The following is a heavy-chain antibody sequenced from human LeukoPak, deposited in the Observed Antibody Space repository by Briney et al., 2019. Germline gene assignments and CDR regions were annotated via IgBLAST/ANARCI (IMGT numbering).Heavy chain of an antibody. J-gene: IGHJ3*02. CDR3: ASYGGNSVGDAFDI. CDR2: ISYDGSNK. Sequence: GGSLRLSCTASGFSFSSYWMHWVRQAPGKGLEWVAVISYDGSNKYYADSVKGRFTISRDNSKNTLYLQMNSLRAEDTAVYYCASYGGNSVGDAFDIWGQGTMVTVSS. V-gene: IGHV3-30-3*01. CDR1: GFSFSSYW. D-gene: IGHD4-23*01.